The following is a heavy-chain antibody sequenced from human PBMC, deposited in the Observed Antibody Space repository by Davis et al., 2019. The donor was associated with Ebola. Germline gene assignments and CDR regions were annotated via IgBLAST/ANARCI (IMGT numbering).Heavy chain of an antibody. J-gene: IGHJ6*02. CDR3: ARGGGYSYGTHYYYYGMDV. D-gene: IGHD5-18*01. Sequence: GESLKISCAASGFTFSSYWMHWVRQAPGKGLVWVSRINSDGSSTRYADSVKGRFTISRDNAKNTLYLQMNSLRAEDTAVYYCARGGGYSYGTHYYYYGMDVWGQGTTVTVSS. CDR1: GFTFSSYW. V-gene: IGHV3-74*01. CDR2: INSDGSST.